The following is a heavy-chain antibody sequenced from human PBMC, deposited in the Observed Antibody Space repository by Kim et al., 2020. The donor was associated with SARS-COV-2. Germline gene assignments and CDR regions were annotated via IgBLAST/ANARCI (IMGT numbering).Heavy chain of an antibody. CDR3: ARGYCSGGSCYLLGAFDI. Sequence: SETLSLTCTVSGGSISSSSYYWGWIRQPPGKGLEWIGSIYYSGSTYYNPSLKSRVTISVDTSKNQFSLKLSSVTAADTAVYYCARGYCSGGSCYLLGAFDIWGPGTMVTVSS. CDR1: GGSISSSSYY. CDR2: IYYSGST. J-gene: IGHJ3*02. V-gene: IGHV4-39*01. D-gene: IGHD2-15*01.